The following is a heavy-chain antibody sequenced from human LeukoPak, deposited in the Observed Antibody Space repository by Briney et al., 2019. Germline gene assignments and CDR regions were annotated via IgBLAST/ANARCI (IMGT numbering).Heavy chain of an antibody. Sequence: GGSLRLSCAASGFTFSSYAMSWVRQAPGKGLEWVSAISGSGGSTYYADSVKGRFTISRDNSKNTLYLQMNSLRAEDTAVYYCAKDSTLGSERPKQFDYWGQGTLVTVSS. CDR3: AKDSTLGSERPKQFDY. J-gene: IGHJ4*02. V-gene: IGHV3-23*01. D-gene: IGHD2/OR15-2a*01. CDR1: GFTFSSYA. CDR2: ISGSGGST.